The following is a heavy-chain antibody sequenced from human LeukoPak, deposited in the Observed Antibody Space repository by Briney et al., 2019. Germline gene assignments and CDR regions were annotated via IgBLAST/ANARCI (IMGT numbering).Heavy chain of an antibody. V-gene: IGHV3-23*01. D-gene: IGHD6-19*01. CDR3: AKDRASGSGSYSYRGFDH. CDR2: ISSGGDYT. J-gene: IGHJ5*02. Sequence: GGSLRLSCASSGFTFTNYAMSWVRQAPGKGLEWVSAISSGGDYTNSADSVKGRFTISRDNSRNTLYLQMNSLRAEDTAVYYCAKDRASGSGSYSYRGFDHWGQGTLVTVSS. CDR1: GFTFTNYA.